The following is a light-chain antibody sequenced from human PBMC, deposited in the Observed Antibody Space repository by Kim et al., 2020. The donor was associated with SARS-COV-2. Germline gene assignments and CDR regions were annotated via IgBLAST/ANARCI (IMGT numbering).Light chain of an antibody. Sequence: DIQMTQSPSSLSASVGDRVTITCQASQDISNYLNWYQQKPGKAPKLLIYDASNLETGVPSRFSGSGSGTDFTFTISSLQPEDIATYSCKQYDNLPLFGGGTKVDIK. CDR1: QDISNY. J-gene: IGKJ4*01. CDR2: DAS. V-gene: IGKV1-33*01. CDR3: KQYDNLPL.